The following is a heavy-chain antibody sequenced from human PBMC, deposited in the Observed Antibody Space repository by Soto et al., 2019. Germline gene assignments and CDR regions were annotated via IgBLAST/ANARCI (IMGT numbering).Heavy chain of an antibody. CDR3: TTESGGVVPAAMTGWDY. D-gene: IGHD2-2*01. V-gene: IGHV3-15*01. CDR1: GFTFSNAW. Sequence: EVQLVESGGGLVKPGGSLRLSCAASGFTFSNAWMSWVRQAPGKGLEWVGRIKSKTDGGTTDYAAPVKGRFTISRGDSKNPLYLQMDSLKTEDTAVYYCTTESGGVVPAAMTGWDYWGQGTLVTVSS. J-gene: IGHJ4*02. CDR2: IKSKTDGGTT.